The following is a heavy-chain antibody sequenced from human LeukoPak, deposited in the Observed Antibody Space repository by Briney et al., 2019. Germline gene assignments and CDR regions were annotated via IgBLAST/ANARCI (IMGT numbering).Heavy chain of an antibody. J-gene: IGHJ4*02. CDR2: IIPIFGTA. V-gene: IGHV1-69*01. CDR3: AREVWLERRSNCFDY. Sequence: SVKVSCKASGGTFSSYAISWVRQAPGQGLEWMGGIIPIFGTANYAQKFQGRVTITADESTSTAYMELSSLRSEDTAVYYCAREVWLERRSNCFDYWGQGTLVTVSS. D-gene: IGHD5-24*01. CDR1: GGTFSSYA.